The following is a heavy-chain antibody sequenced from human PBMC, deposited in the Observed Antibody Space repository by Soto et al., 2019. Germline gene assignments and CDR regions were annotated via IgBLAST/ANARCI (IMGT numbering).Heavy chain of an antibody. J-gene: IGHJ3*02. CDR3: AHRGEVATIISDAFDI. D-gene: IGHD5-12*01. Sequence: QITLKESGPTLVKPTQTLTLTCTFSGISLSTDAVGVAWIRQPPGKALEWLALIYWADDKRYSPSLKSRLTIIKDTSKNQVVLTMTNMDPVDTATYYCAHRGEVATIISDAFDIWGPGTSVTVSS. CDR2: IYWADDK. V-gene: IGHV2-5*02. CDR1: GISLSTDAVG.